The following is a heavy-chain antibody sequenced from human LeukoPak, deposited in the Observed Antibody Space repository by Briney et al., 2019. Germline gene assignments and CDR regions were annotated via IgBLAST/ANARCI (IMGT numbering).Heavy chain of an antibody. Sequence: GGSLRLSCAASGFTFSSYAMTWVRQAPGKGLEWVSAISGSGGNTHYADSVKGRFTISRDNSKNTLYLQMNSLRAEDTAVYYCAKVQDGGNSHYWGQGTLVTVSS. V-gene: IGHV3-23*01. D-gene: IGHD2-21*02. CDR3: AKVQDGGNSHY. CDR1: GFTFSSYA. J-gene: IGHJ4*02. CDR2: ISGSGGNT.